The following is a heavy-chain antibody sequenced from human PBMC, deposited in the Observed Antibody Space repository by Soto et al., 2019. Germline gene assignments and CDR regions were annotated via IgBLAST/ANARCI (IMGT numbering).Heavy chain of an antibody. V-gene: IGHV4-31*03. J-gene: IGHJ6*02. Sequence: QVQLQESGPGLVKPSQTLSLTCTVSGGSISSGGYYWSWIRQHPGKGLEWIGYIYYSGSTYYNPSLMSRVTISVDTSKNQFSLKLSSVTAADTAVYYCAREGGPYNYYGMDVWGQGTTVTVSS. CDR2: IYYSGST. CDR3: AREGGPYNYYGMDV. CDR1: GGSISSGGYY.